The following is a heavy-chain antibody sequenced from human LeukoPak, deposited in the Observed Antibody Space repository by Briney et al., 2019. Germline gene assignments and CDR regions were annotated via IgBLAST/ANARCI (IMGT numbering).Heavy chain of an antibody. J-gene: IGHJ3*02. CDR3: ARDVRYYDSSGYEASYDI. CDR2: LYHSGSS. CDR1: RYSISNGYY. D-gene: IGHD3-22*01. Sequence: SETLSLTCTVSRYSISNGYYWGWTRQPPGKGLEWIGSLYHSGSSYYNPSLKSRVTISVDTSKNQFSLKLSSVTAADTAVYYCARDVRYYDSSGYEASYDIWGQGTMVTVSS. V-gene: IGHV4-38-2*02.